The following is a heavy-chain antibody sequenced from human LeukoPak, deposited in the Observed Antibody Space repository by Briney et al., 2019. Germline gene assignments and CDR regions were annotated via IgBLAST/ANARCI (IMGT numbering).Heavy chain of an antibody. J-gene: IGHJ6*02. V-gene: IGHV3-30-3*01. CDR2: ISYDGSNK. CDR3: ARAMVRGVNNYYYGMDV. CDR1: GFTFSSYA. Sequence: GGSLRLSCAASGFTFSSYAMHWVRQAPGKGLEWVAVISYDGSNKYYADSVKGRFTISRDNSKNTLYLQMNSLRAEDTAAYYCARAMVRGVNNYYYGMDVWGQGTTVTVSS. D-gene: IGHD3-10*01.